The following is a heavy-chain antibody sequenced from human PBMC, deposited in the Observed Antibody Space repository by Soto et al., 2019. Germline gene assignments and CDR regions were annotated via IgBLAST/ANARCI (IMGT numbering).Heavy chain of an antibody. J-gene: IGHJ4*02. V-gene: IGHV3-23*01. CDR2: IGSSGATT. CDR3: ANPPVVTAGTAAF. Sequence: EVQLLESGGGLVQPGGSLRISCATSGFTFSSYAMSWVRQAPGKGLEWVSAIGSSGATTYYADSVKGRFTISRDNSKNTLYLQMNSLGVEDTAIYYCANPPVVTAGTAAFWGQGTLVTVSS. CDR1: GFTFSSYA. D-gene: IGHD2-15*01.